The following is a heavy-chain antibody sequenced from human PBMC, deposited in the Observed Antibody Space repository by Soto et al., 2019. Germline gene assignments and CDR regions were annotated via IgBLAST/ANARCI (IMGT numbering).Heavy chain of an antibody. J-gene: IGHJ4*02. D-gene: IGHD3-3*01. Sequence: GGSLRLSCAASGFTFSSYWMSWVRQAPGKGLEWVANIKQDGSEKYYVDSVKGRFTISRDNAKNSLYLQMNSLRAEDTAVYYCARASDYDFSIPLDYWGQGTLVTVSS. V-gene: IGHV3-7*01. CDR2: IKQDGSEK. CDR1: GFTFSSYW. CDR3: ARASDYDFSIPLDY.